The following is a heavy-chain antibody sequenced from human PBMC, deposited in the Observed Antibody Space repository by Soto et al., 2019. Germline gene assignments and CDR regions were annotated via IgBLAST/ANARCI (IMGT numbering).Heavy chain of an antibody. CDR2: ISYLGST. Sequence: QLQLQESGPGLVKPSETLSLTCTVTGGSISRSHNFWGWIRQPPGKGLVLIGSISYLGSTYNNPSLTRPFXLSVDTSKNQFSLILNSVTAADTALYYCARYYGDYKNYSDYWGQGTMVTVSS. J-gene: IGHJ4*02. D-gene: IGHD4-17*01. CDR1: GGSISRSHNF. CDR3: ARYYGDYKNYSDY. V-gene: IGHV4-39*01.